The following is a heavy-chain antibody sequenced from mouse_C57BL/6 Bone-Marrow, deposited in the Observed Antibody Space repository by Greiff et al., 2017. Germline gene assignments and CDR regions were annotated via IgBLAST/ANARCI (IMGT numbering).Heavy chain of an antibody. Sequence: EVKLVESGGGLVQPGGSLKLSCAASGFTFSDYGMAWVRQAPRKGPEWVAFISNLAYSIYYADTVTGRFTISRENDKNTLYLEMSSLRSEDTAMYYCARQGFYYGSPYAMDYWGQGTSVTVSS. CDR2: ISNLAYSI. J-gene: IGHJ4*01. CDR1: GFTFSDYG. V-gene: IGHV5-15*01. CDR3: ARQGFYYGSPYAMDY. D-gene: IGHD1-1*01.